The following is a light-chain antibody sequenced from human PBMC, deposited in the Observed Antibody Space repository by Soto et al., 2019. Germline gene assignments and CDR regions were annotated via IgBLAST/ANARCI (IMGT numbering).Light chain of an antibody. V-gene: IGLV2-14*01. CDR3: SSYTSSTTLV. Sequence: QSALTQPASVSGSPGQSITISCTGTSSDIGDYNYVSWYQQHPGKAPKLMIYEVSNRPSGASNRFSGSKSGNTASLTISGLQAEDEADYYCSSYTSSTTLVFGGGTKVTVL. CDR1: SSDIGDYNY. J-gene: IGLJ2*01. CDR2: EVS.